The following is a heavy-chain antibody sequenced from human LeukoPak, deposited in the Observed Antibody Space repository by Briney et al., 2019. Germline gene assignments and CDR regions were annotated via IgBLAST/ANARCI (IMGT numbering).Heavy chain of an antibody. J-gene: IGHJ5*02. Sequence: GSLRLSCAASEFTFSDYNMHWVRQPPGKGLEWIATVYYTGSTYYNPSLKSRVTISMDTSKNHFSLQLRSVVAPDTAVYYCARHSGSGSLSRPFDPWGQGTLVTVSS. CDR3: ARHSGSGSLSRPFDP. V-gene: IGHV4-59*04. D-gene: IGHD3-10*01. CDR1: EFTFSDYN. CDR2: VYYTGST.